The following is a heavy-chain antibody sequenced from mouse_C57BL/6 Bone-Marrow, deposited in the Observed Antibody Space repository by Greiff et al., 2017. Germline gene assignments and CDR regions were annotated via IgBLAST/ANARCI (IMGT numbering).Heavy chain of an antibody. Sequence: QVQLQQPGAELVKPGASVKLSCKASGYTFTSYWMHWVKQRPGQGLEWIGMIHPNSGSTNYNEKFKSKDTLTVDKSSSTAYMQLSSLTSEDSAVYYCSRLDDYRRGAMDYWGQGTSVTVSS. CDR3: SRLDDYRRGAMDY. J-gene: IGHJ4*01. V-gene: IGHV1-64*01. D-gene: IGHD2-4*01. CDR2: IHPNSGST. CDR1: GYTFTSYW.